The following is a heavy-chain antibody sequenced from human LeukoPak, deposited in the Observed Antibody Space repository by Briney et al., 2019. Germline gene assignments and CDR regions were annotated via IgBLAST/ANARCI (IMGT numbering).Heavy chain of an antibody. CDR2: IKYTGST. V-gene: IGHV4-34*01. Sequence: PSDTLSLTCAVYGGSVSGYYGTWIRQTPGEGLEWIGEIKYTGSTNCNPSLQSRVTILVDMSKNPFFLMLPSVSAADTAVSYCASGAPLNPGDYASSGYYYFDYWGQGTLVTVSS. CDR1: GGSVSGYY. CDR3: ASGAPLNPGDYASSGYYYFDY. J-gene: IGHJ4*02. D-gene: IGHD3-22*01.